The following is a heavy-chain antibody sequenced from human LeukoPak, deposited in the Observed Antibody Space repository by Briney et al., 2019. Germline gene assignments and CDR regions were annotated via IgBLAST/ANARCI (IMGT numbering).Heavy chain of an antibody. Sequence: SETLSLTCAVYGGSFSGYYWSWIRQPPGKGLEWIGEINHSGSTNYNPSLKSRVTISVDTSKNQFSLKLSSVTAADTAVYYCARSYDSSGYYYDYYYGMDVWGQGTTVTVSS. J-gene: IGHJ6*02. CDR3: ARSYDSSGYYYDYYYGMDV. D-gene: IGHD3-22*01. V-gene: IGHV4-34*01. CDR2: INHSGST. CDR1: GGSFSGYY.